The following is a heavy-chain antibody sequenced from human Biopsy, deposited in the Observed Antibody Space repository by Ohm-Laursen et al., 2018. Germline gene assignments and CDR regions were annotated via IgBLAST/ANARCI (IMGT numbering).Heavy chain of an antibody. D-gene: IGHD7-27*01. V-gene: IGHV4-59*01. Sequence: TLSLTWTVSGGSIKSYYWNWIRQSPGKGLEWIGFIYYTGHTNYNPSLKSRATISVDTSKSQFSLKVISVTAADTAVYYCARLTGDPSYWGQGILVTVSS. CDR1: GGSIKSYY. CDR3: ARLTGDPSY. J-gene: IGHJ4*02. CDR2: IYYTGHT.